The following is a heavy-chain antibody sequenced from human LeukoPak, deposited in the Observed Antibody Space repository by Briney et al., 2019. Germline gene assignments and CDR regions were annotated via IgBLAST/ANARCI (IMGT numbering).Heavy chain of an antibody. CDR1: GFTFGDYA. V-gene: IGHV3-49*03. Sequence: GGSLRLSCTASGFTFGDYAMSWFRQAPGKGLEWVGFIRSKAYGGTTEYAASVKGRFTISRDDSKSIAYLQMNSLKTEDTAVYCCTRAPYYYDSSGYYYLGYFDYWGQGTLVTVSS. D-gene: IGHD3-22*01. CDR3: TRAPYYYDSSGYYYLGYFDY. CDR2: IRSKAYGGTT. J-gene: IGHJ4*02.